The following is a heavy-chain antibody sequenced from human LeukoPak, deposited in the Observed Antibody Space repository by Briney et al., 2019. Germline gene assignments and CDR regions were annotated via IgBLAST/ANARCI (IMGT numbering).Heavy chain of an antibody. CDR3: ARGPAGGPYFDY. V-gene: IGHV4-59*01. J-gene: IGHJ4*02. D-gene: IGHD1-26*01. Sequence: SETLSLTCTVSGGSISSYYWSWIRQPPGKGLEWIGYIYYSGSTNYNPSLKSRVTISVDTSKNQFSLKLSSVTAADTAVYYCARGPAGGPYFDYWGQGTLSPSPQ. CDR2: IYYSGST. CDR1: GGSISSYY.